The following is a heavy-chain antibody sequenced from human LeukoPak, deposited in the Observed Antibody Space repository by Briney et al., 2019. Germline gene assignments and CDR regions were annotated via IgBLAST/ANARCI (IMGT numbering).Heavy chain of an antibody. D-gene: IGHD1-26*01. V-gene: IGHV3-7*01. CDR3: ARDGNFDI. Sequence: AGGSLRLSCVASGFTFSSYWMTWVRQAPGKGLEWVANIRGDGSRTYYVDSAKGRFTISRDNAKNSLFLQLDSLRADDTAVYYCARDGNFDIWGQGTMVTVSP. CDR1: GFTFSSYW. J-gene: IGHJ3*02. CDR2: IRGDGSRT.